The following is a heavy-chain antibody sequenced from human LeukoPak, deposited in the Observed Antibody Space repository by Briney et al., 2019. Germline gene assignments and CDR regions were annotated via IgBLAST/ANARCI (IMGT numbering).Heavy chain of an antibody. CDR2: IYYSGST. CDR3: ARENRAYYYYGMDV. CDR1: GGSISSYY. V-gene: IGHV4-59*01. J-gene: IGHJ6*02. Sequence: PSETLSLTCTVPGGSISSYYWSWIRQPPGKGLEWIGYIYYSGSTNYNPSLKSRVTISVDTSKNQFSLKLSSVTAADTAVYYCARENRAYYYYGMDVWGQGTTVTVSS.